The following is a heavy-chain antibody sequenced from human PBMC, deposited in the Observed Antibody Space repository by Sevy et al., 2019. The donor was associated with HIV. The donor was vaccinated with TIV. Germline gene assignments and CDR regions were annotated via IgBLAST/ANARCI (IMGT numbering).Heavy chain of an antibody. CDR2: IYYSGST. Sequence: SETRSLTCTVSGGSISSYYWSWIRQPPGKGLEWIGYIYYSGSTNYNPSLKSRVTISVDTSKNQFSLKLSSVTAADTAGYYWARHEPAARHFQHWGQGTLVTVSS. J-gene: IGHJ1*01. V-gene: IGHV4-59*08. D-gene: IGHD6-6*01. CDR3: ARHEPAARHFQH. CDR1: GGSISSYY.